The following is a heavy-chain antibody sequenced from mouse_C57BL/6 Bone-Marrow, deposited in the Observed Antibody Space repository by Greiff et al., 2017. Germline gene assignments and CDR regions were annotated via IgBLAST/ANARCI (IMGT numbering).Heavy chain of an antibody. CDR3: TNDGNYGDY. V-gene: IGHV14-4*01. D-gene: IGHD2-3*01. CDR2: LDPENGDT. CDR1: GFNIKDDY. J-gene: IGHJ2*01. Sequence: EVHLVESGAELVRPGASVKLSCTASGFNIKDDYMHWVKQRPEQGLEWIGWLDPENGDTEYASEFQGKATLTADKSSNTAYLQLSSLTSEDTAVYYCTNDGNYGDYWGQGTTLTVSS.